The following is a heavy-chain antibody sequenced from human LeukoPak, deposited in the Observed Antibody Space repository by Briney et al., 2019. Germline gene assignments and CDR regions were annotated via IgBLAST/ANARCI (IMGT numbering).Heavy chain of an antibody. CDR3: ARLYRRPYYDYVWGSYRTIGLDY. J-gene: IGHJ4*02. Sequence: SETLSLTCAVYGGSFSGYYWSWIRQPPGKGLEWIGEINHSGSTNYNPSLKSRVTISVDTSKNQFSLKLSSVTAADTAVYYCARLYRRPYYDYVWGSYRTIGLDYWGQGTLVTVSS. CDR1: GGSFSGYY. V-gene: IGHV4-34*01. D-gene: IGHD3-16*02. CDR2: INHSGST.